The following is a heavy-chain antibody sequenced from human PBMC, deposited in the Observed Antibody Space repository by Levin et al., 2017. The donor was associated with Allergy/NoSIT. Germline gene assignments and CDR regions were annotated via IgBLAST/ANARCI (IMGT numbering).Heavy chain of an antibody. V-gene: IGHV4-61*02. J-gene: IGHJ5*02. CDR1: GGSISSGSYY. D-gene: IGHD3-10*01. CDR2: IYTSGST. Sequence: SETLSLTCTVSGGSISSGSYYWSWIRQPAGKGLEWIGRIYTSGSTNYNPSLKSRVTISVDTSKNQFSLKLSSVTAADTAVYYCARNVLLWFGEPFNWFDPWGQGTLVTVSS. CDR3: ARNVLLWFGEPFNWFDP.